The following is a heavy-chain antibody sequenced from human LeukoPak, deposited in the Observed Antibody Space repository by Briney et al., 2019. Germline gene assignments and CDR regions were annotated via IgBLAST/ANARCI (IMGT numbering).Heavy chain of an antibody. CDR1: GGTFSSYT. CDR2: IIPILGIA. CDR3: ARDPTVTTNYYYMDV. V-gene: IGHV1-69*04. Sequence: GASVKVSCKASGGTFSSYTISWVRQAPGQGLEWMGRIIPILGIANYAQKFQGRVTITADKSTSTAYMELSSLRSEDTAVYYCARDPTVTTNYYYMDVWGKGTTVTVSS. J-gene: IGHJ6*03. D-gene: IGHD4-17*01.